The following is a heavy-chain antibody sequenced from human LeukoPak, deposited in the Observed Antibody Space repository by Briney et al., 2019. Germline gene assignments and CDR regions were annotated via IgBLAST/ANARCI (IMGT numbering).Heavy chain of an antibody. CDR3: ARRPILTGYQRGNWFDP. J-gene: IGHJ5*02. CDR1: GFTFSSYA. Sequence: GGSLRLSCAASGFTFSSYAMHWVRQAPGKGLEWVAVISYDGSNKYYADSVKGRFTISRDNSKNTLYLQMNSLRAEDTAVYYCARRPILTGYQRGNWFDPWGQGTLVTVSS. CDR2: ISYDGSNK. V-gene: IGHV3-30*04. D-gene: IGHD3-9*01.